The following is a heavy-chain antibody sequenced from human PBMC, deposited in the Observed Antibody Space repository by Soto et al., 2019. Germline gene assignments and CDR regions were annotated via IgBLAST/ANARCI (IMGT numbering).Heavy chain of an antibody. CDR2: IIPILGIA. CDR3: AREKSPGFQLVYDY. J-gene: IGHJ4*02. D-gene: IGHD3-10*01. V-gene: IGHV1-69*04. Sequence: GASVKVSCKASGGTFSSYTISWVRQAPGQGLEWMGRIIPILGIANYAQKFQGRVTITADKSTSTAYMELSSLRSEDTAVYYCAREKSPGFQLVYDYWGQGTLVTVSS. CDR1: GGTFSSYT.